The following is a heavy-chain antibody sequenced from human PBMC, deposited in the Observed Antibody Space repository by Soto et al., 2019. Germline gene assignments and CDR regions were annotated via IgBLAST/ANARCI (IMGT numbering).Heavy chain of an antibody. V-gene: IGHV5-51*01. J-gene: IGHJ6*02. CDR2: IYPGDSDT. CDR1: GHSFTTYW. CDR3: ARVGVRDLYGMDV. Sequence: PGESLKISCKGSGHSFTTYWIGWVRQMPGKGLEWMGIIYPGDSDTRYSPSFQGQVTISADKSISTAYLQWSSLKASDTAMYYCARVGVRDLYGMDVWGQGTTVTVSS. D-gene: IGHD3-10*01.